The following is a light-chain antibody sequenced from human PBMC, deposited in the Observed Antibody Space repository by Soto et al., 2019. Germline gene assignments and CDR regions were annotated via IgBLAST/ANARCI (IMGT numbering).Light chain of an antibody. Sequence: EIVLTQSLATLSLSPGERATLSCRASQSVSSYLAWYQQKPGQAPRLLIYDASNRATGIPARFSSSGSGTDFSLTFSCLEPEDFTVYYCQQRSNSWTFGQGTKV. CDR3: QQRSNSWT. J-gene: IGKJ1*01. CDR1: QSVSSY. V-gene: IGKV3-11*01. CDR2: DAS.